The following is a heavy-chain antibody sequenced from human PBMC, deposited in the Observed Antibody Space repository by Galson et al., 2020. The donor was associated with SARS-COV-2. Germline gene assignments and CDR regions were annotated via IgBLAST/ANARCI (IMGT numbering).Heavy chain of an antibody. CDR2: IDPSDSYT. D-gene: IGHD2-15*01. CDR3: ARHVVYCSGGSCYAYFDY. CDR1: GYSFTSYW. V-gene: IGHV5-10-1*01. Sequence: HGESLKISCKGSGYSFTSYWISWVRQMPGKGLEWMGRIDPSDSYTNYSPSFQGHVTISADKSISTAYLQWSSLKASDTAMYYCARHVVYCSGGSCYAYFDYWGQGTPVTVSS. J-gene: IGHJ4*02.